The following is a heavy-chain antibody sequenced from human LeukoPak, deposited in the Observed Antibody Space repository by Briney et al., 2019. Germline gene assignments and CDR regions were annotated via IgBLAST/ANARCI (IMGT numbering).Heavy chain of an antibody. J-gene: IGHJ3*02. CDR2: ISNGGTT. V-gene: IGHV4-59*01. Sequence: PSETLSLTCTVSGDSISKYYWSWIRQPPGEGLEWIGYISNGGTTKYNPSLKSRVTISVDTSNNQLFLRLSSVTAADTAVYHCVRLQPNTGEWAFDIWGQGTMVSVSS. CDR1: GDSISKYY. CDR3: VRLQPNTGEWAFDI. D-gene: IGHD1-1*01.